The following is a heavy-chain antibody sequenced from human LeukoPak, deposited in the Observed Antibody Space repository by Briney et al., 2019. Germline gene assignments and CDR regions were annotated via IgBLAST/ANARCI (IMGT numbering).Heavy chain of an antibody. CDR2: MNPNTGEI. Sequence: GASVKVSCKASGYTFTSYGISWVRQAPGQGLEWMGWMNPNTGEIGYAQKFQGRVTMTTDTSIGTAYMELSSLRSEDTAVYHCARGDHYYGIDVWGQGTTVTVSS. J-gene: IGHJ6*02. V-gene: IGHV1-8*02. CDR1: GYTFTSYG. CDR3: ARGDHYYGIDV.